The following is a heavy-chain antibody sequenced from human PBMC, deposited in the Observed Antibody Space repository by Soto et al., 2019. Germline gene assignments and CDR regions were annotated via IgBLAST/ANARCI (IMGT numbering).Heavy chain of an antibody. Sequence: GGSLRLSCAASGFTFSSYGMHWVRQAPGKGLEWVAVIWYDGSNKYYADSVKGRFTISRDNSKNTLYLQMNSLRAEDTAVYYCARDPGRDYYRHPDAFDIWGQGTMVTVSS. CDR1: GFTFSSYG. D-gene: IGHD2-21*02. J-gene: IGHJ3*02. CDR3: ARDPGRDYYRHPDAFDI. CDR2: IWYDGSNK. V-gene: IGHV3-33*01.